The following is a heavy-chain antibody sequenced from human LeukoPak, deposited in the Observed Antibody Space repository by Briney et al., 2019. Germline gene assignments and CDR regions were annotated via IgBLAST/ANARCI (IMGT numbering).Heavy chain of an antibody. J-gene: IGHJ4*02. CDR3: ARVLLWFGEFRRYFDY. V-gene: IGHV1-2*02. CDR2: INPNSGGT. D-gene: IGHD3-10*01. CDR1: GYTFTGYY. Sequence: GASVKVSCKASGYTFTGYYMHWVRQAPGQGLEWMGWINPNSGGTNYAQKFQGRVTMTRDTSISTAYMELSRLRSDDTAVYYCARVLLWFGEFRRYFDYWGQGTLVTVSS.